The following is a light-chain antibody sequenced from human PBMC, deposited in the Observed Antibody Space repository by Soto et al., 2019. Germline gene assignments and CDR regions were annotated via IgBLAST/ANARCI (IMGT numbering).Light chain of an antibody. CDR3: KQYNNWPPWT. J-gene: IGKJ1*01. Sequence: EIVMTQSPATLSVSPGERATLSCRASQSVSSNLAWYQQKPGQAPRLLIYGASTRATGVPARFSGSGSGTEFTLTISSLQSEDFVVYYCKQYNNWPPWTFGQGTKLE. CDR1: QSVSSN. CDR2: GAS. V-gene: IGKV3-15*01.